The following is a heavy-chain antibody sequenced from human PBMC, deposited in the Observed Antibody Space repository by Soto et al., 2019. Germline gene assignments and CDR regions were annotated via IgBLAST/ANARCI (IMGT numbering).Heavy chain of an antibody. CDR1: GGTFSSYA. D-gene: IGHD4-17*01. V-gene: IGHV1-69*01. J-gene: IGHJ2*01. CDR2: IIPIFGTA. CDR3: AGEAASTTVTNWYFDL. Sequence: QVQLVQSGAEVKKPGSSVKVSCKASGGTFSSYAISWVRQAPGQGLEWMGGIIPIFGTANYAQKFQGRVTITADESTSTAYRELSSLRSEATAVYYCAGEAASTTVTNWYFDLWGRGTLVTVSS.